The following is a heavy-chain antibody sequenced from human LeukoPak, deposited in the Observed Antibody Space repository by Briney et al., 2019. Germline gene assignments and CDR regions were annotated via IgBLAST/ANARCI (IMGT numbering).Heavy chain of an antibody. D-gene: IGHD2-15*01. J-gene: IGHJ4*02. Sequence: VASVKVSCKASGGTFSSYAISWVRQAPGQGLEWMGGIIPIFGTANYAQKFQGRVTITADESTSTAYMELSSLRSEDTAVYYCAKVSQASHRYCSAGSCYRNSFDYWGQGTLVTVSS. CDR2: IIPIFGTA. CDR1: GGTFSSYA. V-gene: IGHV1-69*13. CDR3: AKVSQASHRYCSAGSCYRNSFDY.